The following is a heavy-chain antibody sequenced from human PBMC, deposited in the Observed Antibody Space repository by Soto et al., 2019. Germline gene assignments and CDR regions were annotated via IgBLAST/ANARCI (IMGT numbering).Heavy chain of an antibody. J-gene: IGHJ4*02. D-gene: IGHD2-15*01. V-gene: IGHV3-48*02. CDR3: ASSLGYSCSGGCLHYYFDY. CDR1: GFIFSGYT. Sequence: GGSLRLSCAASGFIFSGYTMNWVRQAPGKGLEWISYISSSGSAIYYADSVKGRFTISRDNAKNSLYLQMNSLRDEDTAVYYCASSLGYSCSGGCLHYYFDYWGQGTLVTVSS. CDR2: ISSSGSAI.